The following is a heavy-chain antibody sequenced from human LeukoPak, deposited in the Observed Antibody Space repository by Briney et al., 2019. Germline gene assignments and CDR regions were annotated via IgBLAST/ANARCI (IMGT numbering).Heavy chain of an antibody. CDR3: ARAAGGWDKYYYYYIDV. V-gene: IGHV4-39*07. D-gene: IGHD1-26*01. CDR1: GVSIYINNYS. J-gene: IGHJ6*03. Sequence: SETLSLTFTIPGVSIYINNYSSVCLRQPPGQALEWIASMYHSLSTYYHPSLNSPFSMALDTSQIPFSLTLSSVTAADTAVYYCARAAGGWDKYYYYYIDVWGKGTTVTVSS. CDR2: MYHSLST.